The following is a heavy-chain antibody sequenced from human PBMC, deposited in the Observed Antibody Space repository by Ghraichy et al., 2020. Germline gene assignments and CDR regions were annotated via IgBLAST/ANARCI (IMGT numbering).Heavy chain of an antibody. V-gene: IGHV3-9*01. CDR3: AKDWCSSTSCYTGLDYYYGMDV. CDR1: GFTFDDYA. J-gene: IGHJ6*02. D-gene: IGHD2-2*02. Sequence: SLNISCAASGFTFDDYAMHWVRQAPGKGLEWVSGISWNSGSIGYADSVKGRFTISRDNAKNSLYLQMNSLRAEDTALYYCAKDWCSSTSCYTGLDYYYGMDVWGQGTTVTVSS. CDR2: ISWNSGSI.